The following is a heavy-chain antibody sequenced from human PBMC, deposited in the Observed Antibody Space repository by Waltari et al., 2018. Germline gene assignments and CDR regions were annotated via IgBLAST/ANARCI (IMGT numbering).Heavy chain of an antibody. D-gene: IGHD5-12*01. CDR2: INHSGST. J-gene: IGHJ3*02. V-gene: IGHV4-34*01. CDR3: ARIRWIELRSAFDI. CDR1: GGSFSGYY. Sequence: QVQLQQWGAGLLKPSETLSLTCPVHGGSFSGYYWSWIRQPPGKGLEWIGEINHSGSTHYNSSFESRVTMSADTSENQFSLNLKSVTAADTAVYYCARIRWIELRSAFDIWGQGTMVTVSS.